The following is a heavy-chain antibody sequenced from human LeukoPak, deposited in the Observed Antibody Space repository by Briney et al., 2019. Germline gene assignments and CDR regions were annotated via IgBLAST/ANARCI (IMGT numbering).Heavy chain of an antibody. V-gene: IGHV1-2*02. J-gene: IGHJ3*02. CDR3: ARDGRDYDILTGYRGPSPFDI. Sequence: ASVKVSCKASGYTFTGYYMHWVRQAPGQGLEWMGWINPNSGGTNYAQKFQGRVTMTRDTSISTAYMELSRLRSDDTAVYYCARDGRDYDILTGYRGPSPFDIWGQGTVVTVSS. CDR1: GYTFTGYY. D-gene: IGHD3-9*01. CDR2: INPNSGGT.